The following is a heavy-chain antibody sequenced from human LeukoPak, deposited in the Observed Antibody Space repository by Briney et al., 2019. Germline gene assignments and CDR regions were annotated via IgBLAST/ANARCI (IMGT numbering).Heavy chain of an antibody. V-gene: IGHV3-21*01. CDR1: GFTFSGYV. CDR2: ITFSSSHI. Sequence: GGSLRLSCAASGFTFSGYVMTWVRQAPGKGLECVSSITFSSSHIYYADSVKGRFTISRDNSKNTLYLQMNSLRAEDTAVYYCARALRIFGVAPDYWGQGTLVTVSS. J-gene: IGHJ4*02. CDR3: ARALRIFGVAPDY. D-gene: IGHD3-3*01.